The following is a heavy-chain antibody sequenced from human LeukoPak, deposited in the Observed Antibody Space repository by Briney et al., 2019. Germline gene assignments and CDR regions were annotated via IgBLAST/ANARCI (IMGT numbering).Heavy chain of an antibody. CDR2: ISYDGSNK. J-gene: IGHJ4*02. V-gene: IGHV3-30*04. CDR3: AKDFSVYYYDSRVLDY. D-gene: IGHD3-22*01. CDR1: GFTFSSYA. Sequence: GRSLRLSCAASGFTFSSYAMHWVRQAPGKGLEWVAVISYDGSNKYYADSVKGRFTISRDNSKNTLYLQMNSLRAEDTAVYYCAKDFSVYYYDSRVLDYWGQGILVTVFS.